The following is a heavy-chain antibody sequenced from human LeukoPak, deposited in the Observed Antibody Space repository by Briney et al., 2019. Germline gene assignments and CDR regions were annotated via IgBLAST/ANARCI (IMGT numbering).Heavy chain of an antibody. V-gene: IGHV3-21*04. J-gene: IGHJ4*02. CDR2: ISSSSSYI. Sequence: GGSLRLSCAASGFTFSSYSMNWVRQAPGKGLEWVSSISSSSSYIYYADSVKGRFTISRDNAKNSLYLQMNSLRAEDTAVYYCARVHSSSWSLDYWGQGTLVTVSS. D-gene: IGHD6-13*01. CDR3: ARVHSSSWSLDY. CDR1: GFTFSSYS.